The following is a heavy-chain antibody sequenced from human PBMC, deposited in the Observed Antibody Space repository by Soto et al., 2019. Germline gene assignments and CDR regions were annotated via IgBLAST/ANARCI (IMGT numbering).Heavy chain of an antibody. CDR3: ASPLIGYCSGGSCRTPDNYYYYGMDV. J-gene: IGHJ6*02. Sequence: RESVMICWTGSGYLFTRYWIRWVRQMPGKGLEWMGRIDPSDSYTNYSPSFQGHVTISADKSISTAYLQWSSLKASDTAMYYCASPLIGYCSGGSCRTPDNYYYYGMDVWGQGTTVTVSS. CDR1: GYLFTRYW. CDR2: IDPSDSYT. D-gene: IGHD2-15*01. V-gene: IGHV5-10-1*01.